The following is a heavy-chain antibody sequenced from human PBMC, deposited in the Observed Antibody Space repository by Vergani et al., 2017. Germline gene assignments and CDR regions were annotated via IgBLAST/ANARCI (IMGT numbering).Heavy chain of an antibody. CDR1: GFTFNNAW. V-gene: IGHV3-15*01. D-gene: IGHD6-19*01. CDR3: ARETLDSSGMGDAFDI. J-gene: IGHJ3*02. CDR2: IKSKTDGGTT. Sequence: VQLVESGGGVVQPGRSLRLSCAASGFTFNNAWMSWVRQAPGKGLEWVGHIKSKTDGGTTDYAAPVKGRFTISRDDSKNTLYLQMNSLRAEDTAVYYCARETLDSSGMGDAFDIWGQGTMVTVSS.